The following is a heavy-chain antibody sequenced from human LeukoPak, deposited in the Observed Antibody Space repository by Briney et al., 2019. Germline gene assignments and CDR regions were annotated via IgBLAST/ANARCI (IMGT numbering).Heavy chain of an antibody. Sequence: QTGGSLRLSCAASGFTVSSNYMSWVRQAPGKGLEWVSLISWDGGSTYYADSVKGRFTISRDNSKNSLYLQMNSLRTEDTALYYCAKDSGVESRLRLGELSYQQSHYFDYWGQGTLVTVSS. CDR1: GFTVSSNY. CDR3: AKDSGVESRLRLGELSYQQSHYFDY. V-gene: IGHV3-43*01. D-gene: IGHD3-16*02. CDR2: ISWDGGST. J-gene: IGHJ4*02.